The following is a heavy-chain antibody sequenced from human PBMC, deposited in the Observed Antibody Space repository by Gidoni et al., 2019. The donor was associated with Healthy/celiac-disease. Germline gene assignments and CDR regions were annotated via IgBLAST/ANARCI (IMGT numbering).Heavy chain of an antibody. CDR2: IYYSGTT. V-gene: IGHV4-59*01. Sequence: QVQLQASCPGLLKPSETLSLTCTVSACSISSYYSSWIRQPPGKGLEWIGYIYYSGTTNYNPSLKSRVTISVDKYKNQFSLKLSSVTAADTAVYYCAREPSEYYYDSSGYALGAFDIWGQGTMVTVSS. CDR3: AREPSEYYYDSSGYALGAFDI. CDR1: ACSISSYY. J-gene: IGHJ3*02. D-gene: IGHD3-22*01.